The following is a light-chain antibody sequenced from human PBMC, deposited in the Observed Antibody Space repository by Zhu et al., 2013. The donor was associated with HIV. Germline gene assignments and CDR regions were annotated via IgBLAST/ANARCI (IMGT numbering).Light chain of an antibody. V-gene: IGLV1-47*01. J-gene: IGLJ1*01. CDR2: KNN. CDR1: TSNIGNNY. Sequence: QSELTQPPSTSGSPGQRVTISCSGSTSNIGNNYVYWYQQLPGRTPKLLIYKNNQRPSGVPDRFSGSKSGTSASLAISGLRSEDEADYYCAAWDDSLTYVFGTGTKVTVL. CDR3: AAWDDSLTYV.